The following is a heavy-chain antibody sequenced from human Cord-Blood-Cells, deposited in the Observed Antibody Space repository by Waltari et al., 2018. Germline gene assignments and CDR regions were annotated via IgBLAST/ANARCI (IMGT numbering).Heavy chain of an antibody. CDR3: ARGHTVTAFDI. CDR2: INHSGST. Sequence: QVQLQQWGAGLLKPSETLSLTCAVYGGSFSGYYCRWIRQPPGQGLEWIGEINHSGSTNYNPSLKIRVTISVDTSKNQFSLKLSSVTAADTAVYYCARGHTVTAFDIWGQGTMVTVSS. V-gene: IGHV4-34*01. CDR1: GGSFSGYY. D-gene: IGHD4-4*01. J-gene: IGHJ3*02.